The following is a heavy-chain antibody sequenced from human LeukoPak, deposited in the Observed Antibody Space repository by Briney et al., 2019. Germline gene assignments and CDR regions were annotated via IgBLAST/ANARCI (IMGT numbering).Heavy chain of an antibody. J-gene: IGHJ4*02. V-gene: IGHV3-7*01. D-gene: IGHD2-21*02. Sequence: PGGSLRLSCAASGFTFRYYWMAWVRQAPGKGLEWVANIKQDASEKYYVDSVRGRFTITRDNAKNSAYLQMNSLRAEDTALYYCARDTGDNFDYGGRGTLVTVFS. CDR1: GFTFRYYW. CDR2: IKQDASEK. CDR3: ARDTGDNFDY.